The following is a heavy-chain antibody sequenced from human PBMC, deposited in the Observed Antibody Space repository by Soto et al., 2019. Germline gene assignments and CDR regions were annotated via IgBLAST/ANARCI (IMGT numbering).Heavy chain of an antibody. CDR3: ARARGGDSGDYASLFDR. CDR2: IHDSGNT. J-gene: IGHJ5*02. Sequence: VQLQESGPGLVTPSQTLSLTCTGFGGSVSIGDYLWSWIRQRPGKGLEWIGYIHDSGNTYYNPSLKSRVTIALGTSKNQFSLLVASMTAADAAGYFCARARGGDSGDYASLFDRWGQGNLVTVSS. V-gene: IGHV4-30-4*01. CDR1: GGSVSIGDYL. D-gene: IGHD4-17*01.